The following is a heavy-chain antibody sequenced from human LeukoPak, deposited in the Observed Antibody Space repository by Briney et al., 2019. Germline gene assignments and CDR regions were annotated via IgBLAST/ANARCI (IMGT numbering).Heavy chain of an antibody. V-gene: IGHV1-18*01. J-gene: IGHJ6*03. CDR1: GYTFTSYG. Sequence: ASVKVSCKASGYTFTSYGISWVRQAPGQGLEWMGWISAYNGNTNYAQKLQGRVTMTTDTSTSTAYMELRSLRSDDTAVYYCARGLYCTNGVCAPWLYYYYMDVWGKGTTVTVSS. CDR2: ISAYNGNT. CDR3: ARGLYCTNGVCAPWLYYYYMDV. D-gene: IGHD2-8*01.